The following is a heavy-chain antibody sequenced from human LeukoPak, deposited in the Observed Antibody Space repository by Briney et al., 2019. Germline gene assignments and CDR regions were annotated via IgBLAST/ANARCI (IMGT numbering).Heavy chain of an antibody. CDR3: AIQGYSSSSHYYYYYMDV. CDR1: GYTFTGYY. V-gene: IGHV1-2*02. J-gene: IGHJ6*03. CDR2: INPNSGGT. D-gene: IGHD6-6*01. Sequence: ASVKVPCKASGYTFTGYYMHWVRQAPGQGPEWMGWINPNSGGTNYAQKFQGRVTMTRDTSISTAYMELSRLRSDDTAVYYCAIQGYSSSSHYYYYYMDVWGKGTTVTVSS.